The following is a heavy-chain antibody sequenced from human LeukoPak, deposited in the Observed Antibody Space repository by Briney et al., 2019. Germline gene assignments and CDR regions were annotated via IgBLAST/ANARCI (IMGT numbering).Heavy chain of an antibody. D-gene: IGHD1-26*01. J-gene: IGHJ5*02. CDR3: ASDTWEGWLDP. Sequence: GSSVKVSCKASGGTFGNYAIHWVRQAPGQGLEWMAKIILVFGTPNYAQKFQGRVTITADESTSTVYMELSSLTSDDTAVYYCASDTWEGWLDPWGQGTLVTVSS. V-gene: IGHV1-69*13. CDR2: IILVFGTP. CDR1: GGTFGNYA.